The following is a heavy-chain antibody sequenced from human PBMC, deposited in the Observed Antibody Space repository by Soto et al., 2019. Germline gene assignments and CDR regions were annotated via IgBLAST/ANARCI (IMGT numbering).Heavy chain of an antibody. CDR3: AKALSGVVIIPGYFDY. J-gene: IGHJ4*02. Sequence: GGSLRLSCAASGFTFSSYAMSWVRQAPGKGLEWVSAISGSGGSTYYADSVKGRFTISRDNSKNTLYLQMNSLRAEDTAVYYCAKALSGVVIIPGYFDYWGQGTLVTVSS. CDR1: GFTFSSYA. V-gene: IGHV3-23*01. CDR2: ISGSGGST. D-gene: IGHD3-3*01.